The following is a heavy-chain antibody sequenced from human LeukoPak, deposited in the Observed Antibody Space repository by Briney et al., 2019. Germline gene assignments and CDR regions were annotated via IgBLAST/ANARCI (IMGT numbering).Heavy chain of an antibody. CDR1: GYTFTSYY. D-gene: IGHD6-19*01. J-gene: IGHJ4*02. CDR3: ARTQQWLAHYFDY. Sequence: GASVKVSCKASGYTFTSYYIHWVRQAPGQGLEWMGIINPSGGSTSYAQKFQGRVTMTRDMSTSTVYMELSSLRSEDTAVYYCARTQQWLAHYFDYWGQGTLVTVSS. CDR2: INPSGGST. V-gene: IGHV1-46*01.